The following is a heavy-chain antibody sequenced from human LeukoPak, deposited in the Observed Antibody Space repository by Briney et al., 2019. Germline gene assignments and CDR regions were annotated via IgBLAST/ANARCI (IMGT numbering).Heavy chain of an antibody. J-gene: IGHJ4*02. CDR1: GFTFSRYA. CDR3: AKRIAVAGAFDY. Sequence: GGSLRLSCAASGFTFSRYAMHWVRQAPGKGLEWVAFIRYDGSNKYYADSVKGRFTISRDNSKNTLYLQMNSLRAEDTAVYYCAKRIAVAGAFDYWGQGTLVTVSS. V-gene: IGHV3-30*02. D-gene: IGHD6-19*01. CDR2: IRYDGSNK.